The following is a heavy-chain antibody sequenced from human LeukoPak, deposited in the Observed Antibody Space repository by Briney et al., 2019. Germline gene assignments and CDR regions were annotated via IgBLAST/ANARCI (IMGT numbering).Heavy chain of an antibody. Sequence: PSETLSLTCAVYGGSFSGYYWSWIRQPPGKGLEWIGEINHSGSTNYNPSLKSRVTISVDTSKNQFSLKLSSVTAADTAVYYCARGTHIYSSSWGFDIWGQGTMVTVSS. J-gene: IGHJ3*02. D-gene: IGHD6-6*01. CDR3: ARGTHIYSSSWGFDI. CDR1: GGSFSGYY. V-gene: IGHV4-34*01. CDR2: INHSGST.